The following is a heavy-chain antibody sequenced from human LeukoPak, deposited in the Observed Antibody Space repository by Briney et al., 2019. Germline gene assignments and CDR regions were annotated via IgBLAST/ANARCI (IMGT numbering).Heavy chain of an antibody. CDR2: LSGSGCST. V-gene: IGHV3-23*01. J-gene: IGHJ6*02. CDR1: GFIFSSYA. Sequence: GGSLRLSCAASGFIFSSYAMSWVREAPGKGLECVSDLSGSGCSTYYAESGKGRFTISRDNTKSTLYLQMNSLRAEDTAVYYCAKARKTGYYYYGMDVWGQGTTVTVSS. CDR3: AKARKTGYYYYGMDV.